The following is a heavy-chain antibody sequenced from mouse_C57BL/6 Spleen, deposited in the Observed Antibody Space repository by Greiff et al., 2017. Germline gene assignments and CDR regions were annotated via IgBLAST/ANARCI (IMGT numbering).Heavy chain of an antibody. D-gene: IGHD1-1*01. V-gene: IGHV14-1*01. Sequence: VQLQQSGAELVRPGASVKLSCTASGFNIKDYYMHWVKQRPEQGLEWIGRIDPEDGDTEYAPKFQGKATLTADTSSNTAYLQLSSLTSEDTAVYYCTAYYYGSSYGYWGQGTTLTVSS. CDR2: IDPEDGDT. J-gene: IGHJ2*01. CDR3: TAYYYGSSYGY. CDR1: GFNIKDYY.